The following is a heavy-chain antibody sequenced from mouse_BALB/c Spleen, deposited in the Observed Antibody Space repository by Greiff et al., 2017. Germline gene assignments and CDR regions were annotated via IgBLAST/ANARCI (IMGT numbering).Heavy chain of an antibody. Sequence: EVQVVESGGGLVKPGGSLKLSCAASGFTFSSYAMSWVRQTPEKRLEWVASISSGGSTYYPDSVKGRFTISRDNARNILYLQMSSLRSEDTAMYYCARGYYFDYWGQGTTLTVSS. J-gene: IGHJ2*01. CDR1: GFTFSSYA. V-gene: IGHV5-6-5*01. CDR2: ISSGGST. CDR3: ARGYYFDY.